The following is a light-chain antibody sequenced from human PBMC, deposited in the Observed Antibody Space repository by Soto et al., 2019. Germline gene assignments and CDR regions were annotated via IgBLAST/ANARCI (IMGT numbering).Light chain of an antibody. CDR2: KAS. CDR1: QSISSW. V-gene: IGKV1-5*03. Sequence: DIQMTQTPSTLSASVGDRVTITCRASQSISSWLAWYQQKPGKAPRPLIYKASNLESGAPSRFSGSGSGTEFTLTISSLQPDDSATYYCQQYNDNWTFGQGTKVDIK. CDR3: QQYNDNWT. J-gene: IGKJ1*01.